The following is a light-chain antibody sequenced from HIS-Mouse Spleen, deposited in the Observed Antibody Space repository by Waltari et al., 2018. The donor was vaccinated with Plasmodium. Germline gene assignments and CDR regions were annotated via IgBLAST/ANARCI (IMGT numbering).Light chain of an antibody. J-gene: IGKJ1*01. Sequence: DIQMTQSPSTLSASVGDRVTITCRASQSISSWLAWYQQKPGKAPKLLSYKASSLERGVPSRFSGSGSGTEFTLTISSLQPDEFATYYCQQYNSYSWTFGQGTKVEIK. V-gene: IGKV1-5*03. CDR2: KAS. CDR1: QSISSW. CDR3: QQYNSYSWT.